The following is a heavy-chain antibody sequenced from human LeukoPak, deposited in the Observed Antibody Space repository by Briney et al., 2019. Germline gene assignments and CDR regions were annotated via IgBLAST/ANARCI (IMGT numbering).Heavy chain of an antibody. V-gene: IGHV3-21*01. CDR2: ISSSSSYI. Sequence: NPGGSLRLSCAASGFTFSSYSMNWVRQAPGKGLEWVSSISSSSSYIYYADSVKGRFTISRDNAKNSLYLQMNSLRAKDTAVYYCARTLRDDDAFDIWGQGTMVTVSS. J-gene: IGHJ3*02. CDR3: ARTLRDDDAFDI. CDR1: GFTFSSYS.